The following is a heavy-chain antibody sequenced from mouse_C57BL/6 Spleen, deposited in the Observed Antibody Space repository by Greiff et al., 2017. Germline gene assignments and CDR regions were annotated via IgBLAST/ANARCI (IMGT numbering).Heavy chain of an antibody. CDR1: GYAFSSYW. CDR2: IYPGDGDT. V-gene: IGHV1-80*01. CDR3: ARWLYDYAPMDY. Sequence: QVQLQQSGAELVKPGASVKISCKASGYAFSSYWMNWVKQRPGKGLEWIGQIYPGDGDTNYNGKFKGKATLTADKSSSTAYMQLSSLTSEDSAVYFCARWLYDYAPMDYWGQGTSVTVSS. J-gene: IGHJ4*01. D-gene: IGHD2-4*01.